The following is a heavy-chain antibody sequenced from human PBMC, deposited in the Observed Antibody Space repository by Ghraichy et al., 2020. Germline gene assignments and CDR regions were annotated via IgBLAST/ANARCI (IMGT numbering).Heavy chain of an antibody. V-gene: IGHV4-31*03. J-gene: IGHJ4*02. D-gene: IGHD3-22*01. CDR3: AREGDYYDSSGYH. CDR1: GASIRSDGYY. Sequence: SQTLSLTCTVSGASIRSDGYYWSWIRQHPGKGLEWIGHISYSGGTSYTPSLRSRVGISIATFENQFSMKLSSVTLADTAVYYCAREGDYYDSSGYHWGQGTLVTVSS. CDR2: ISYSGGT.